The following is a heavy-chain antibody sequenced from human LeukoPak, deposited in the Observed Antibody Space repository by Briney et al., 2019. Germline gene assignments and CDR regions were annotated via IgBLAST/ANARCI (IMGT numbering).Heavy chain of an antibody. D-gene: IGHD3-22*01. J-gene: IGHJ4*02. V-gene: IGHV4-59*01. CDR3: ARGRTGYYDSSGYYGDY. CDR1: GGSISSYY. CDR2: IYYSGST. Sequence: SETLSLTCTVSGGSISSYYWSWIRQPPGKGLEWIGYIYYSGSTNYNPSLKSRVTISVDTSKNQFSLKLSSVTAADTAVYYCARGRTGYYDSSGYYGDYWGQGTLVTVSS.